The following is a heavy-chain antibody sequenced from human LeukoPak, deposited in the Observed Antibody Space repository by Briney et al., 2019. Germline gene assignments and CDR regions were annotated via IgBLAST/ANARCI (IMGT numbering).Heavy chain of an antibody. CDR3: AKDQKGYYDSSGPVDY. J-gene: IGHJ4*02. CDR1: GFTFSSYA. Sequence: GGSLRLSCAASGFTFSSYAMSWVRQAPGKGLEWVSAISGSGGSTYYADSVKGRFTISRGNSKSTLYLQMNSLRAEDTAVYYCAKDQKGYYDSSGPVDYWGQGTLVTVSS. V-gene: IGHV3-23*01. CDR2: ISGSGGST. D-gene: IGHD3-22*01.